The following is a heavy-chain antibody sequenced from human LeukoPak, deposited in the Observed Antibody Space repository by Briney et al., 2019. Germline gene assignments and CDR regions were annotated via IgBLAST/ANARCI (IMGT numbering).Heavy chain of an antibody. CDR3: ARDRSGILGYYYNGMDV. J-gene: IGHJ6*02. CDR1: GYTFTSYY. CDR2: INPNSGVT. V-gene: IGHV1-2*06. Sequence: ASVKVSCKASGYTFTSYYMHWVRQAPGQGLEWMGRINPNSGVTNYAQKFQGRVTMTRHTSITTAHMELSRLRSDDTAVYYCARDRSGILGYYYNGMDVWGQGTTVTVSS. D-gene: IGHD3-10*01.